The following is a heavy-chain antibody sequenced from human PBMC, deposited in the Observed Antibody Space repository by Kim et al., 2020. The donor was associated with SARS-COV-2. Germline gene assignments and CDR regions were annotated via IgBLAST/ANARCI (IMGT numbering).Heavy chain of an antibody. J-gene: IGHJ6*01. CDR3: ARESSSWYCLRSYYYYGM. CDR2: INHSGST. V-gene: IGHV4-34*01. CDR1: GGSFSGYY. Sequence: SETLSLTCAVYGGSFSGYYWSWIRQPPGKGLEWIGEINHSGSTNYNPSLKSRVTISVDTSKNQFSLKLSSVTAADTAVYYCARESSSWYCLRSYYYYGM. D-gene: IGHD6-13*01.